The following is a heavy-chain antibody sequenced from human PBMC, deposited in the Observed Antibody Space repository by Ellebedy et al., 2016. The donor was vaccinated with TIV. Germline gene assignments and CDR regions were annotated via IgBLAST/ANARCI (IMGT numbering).Heavy chain of an antibody. CDR1: GITFSSYW. CDR3: AREGMVAATDL. CDR2: INRDGSST. Sequence: PGGSLRLSCAASGITFSSYWMHWVRQVPGKGLVWVSRINRDGSSTSYADSVKGRFTMSRDHAKNTLFLQMNSLRVEDTAAYYCAREGMVAATDLWGQGTLVSVSS. V-gene: IGHV3-74*01. D-gene: IGHD2-15*01. J-gene: IGHJ5*02.